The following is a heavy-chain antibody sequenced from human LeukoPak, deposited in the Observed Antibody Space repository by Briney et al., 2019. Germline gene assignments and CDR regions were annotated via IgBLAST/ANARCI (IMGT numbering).Heavy chain of an antibody. V-gene: IGHV4-39*01. Sequence: SETLSLTCTVSGVSTTNGTYYWTWIRQSPGKGLEWIGSVHNVGSTYYNLSLRSRVTMSIDTSKNQFSLRLNSVTAADTAVYYCARHAEYNSGWHFYLDHWGQGILVTVSS. D-gene: IGHD6-19*01. J-gene: IGHJ4*02. CDR2: VHNVGST. CDR1: GVSTTNGTYY. CDR3: ARHAEYNSGWHFYLDH.